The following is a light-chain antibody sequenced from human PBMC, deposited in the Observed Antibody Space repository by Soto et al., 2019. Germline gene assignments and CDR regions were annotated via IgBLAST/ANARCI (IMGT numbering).Light chain of an antibody. J-gene: IGLJ1*01. V-gene: IGLV2-14*03. Sequence: SVLTHAASGSGSPGQWRTISCTGTRRYVGAYVFVSWYKQYPYKAPNLMINEVSIRTSGVSNRFSGSKFAYTAILTISVLLVEDEAAYYCSSHTPRNTRVFGTVTKVTVL. CDR2: EVS. CDR1: RRYVGAYVF. CDR3: SSHTPRNTRV.